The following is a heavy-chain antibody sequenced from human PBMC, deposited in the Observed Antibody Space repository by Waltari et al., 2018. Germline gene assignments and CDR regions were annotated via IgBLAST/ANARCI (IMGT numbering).Heavy chain of an antibody. CDR3: AREGGTTCFDY. CDR2: IYSGGST. CDR1: GFTVSSNY. V-gene: IGHV3-53*01. J-gene: IGHJ4*02. D-gene: IGHD1-7*01. Sequence: EVQLVESGGGLIQPGGSLRLSCAVSGFTVSSNYMSWVRKAPGKGLEWVSVIYSGGSTCYADSVKGRFTISRDNSKNTVYFQMNSLRAEDTAVYYCAREGGTTCFDYWGQGTLVTVSS.